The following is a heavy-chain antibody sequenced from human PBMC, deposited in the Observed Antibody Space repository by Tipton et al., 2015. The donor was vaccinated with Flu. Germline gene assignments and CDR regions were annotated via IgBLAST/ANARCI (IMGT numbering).Heavy chain of an antibody. V-gene: IGHV4-61*02. CDR2: IYTSGST. D-gene: IGHD3-22*01. CDR1: GGSISSGSYC. J-gene: IGHJ3*02. Sequence: TLSLTCTVSGGSISSGSYCWSWIRQPAGKGLEWIGRIYTSGSTNYNPSLKSRVTISVDTSKNQFSLKLSSVTAADTAVYYCARGVIYYDSSGPITDAFDIWGQGTMVTVSS. CDR3: ARGVIYYDSSGPITDAFDI.